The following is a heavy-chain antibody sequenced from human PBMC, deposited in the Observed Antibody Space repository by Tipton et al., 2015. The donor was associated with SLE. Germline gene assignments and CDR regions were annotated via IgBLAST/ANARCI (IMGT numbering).Heavy chain of an antibody. Sequence: SLRLSCAASGFTFSSYAMHWVRQAPGKGLEWVAVISYDGSNKYYADSVKGRFTISRDNSKNTLYLQMNSLRAEDTAVYYCARGLGYSSTLDAFDIWGQGTMVTVSS. CDR1: GFTFSSYA. CDR3: ARGLGYSSTLDAFDI. D-gene: IGHD6-13*01. J-gene: IGHJ3*02. V-gene: IGHV3-30*04. CDR2: ISYDGSNK.